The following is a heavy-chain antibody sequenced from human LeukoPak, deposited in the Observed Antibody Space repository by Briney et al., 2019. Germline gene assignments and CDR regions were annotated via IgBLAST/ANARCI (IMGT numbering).Heavy chain of an antibody. Sequence: PGGSLRLSCAASGFTFSSYSMNWVRQAPGKGLEWVSSISSSSSYIYYADSVKGRFTISRDNAKNSLYLQMNSLRAEDTAVYYCVKTVAGIWDFDYWGQGTLVTVSS. V-gene: IGHV3-21*01. CDR3: VKTVAGIWDFDY. D-gene: IGHD6-19*01. CDR2: ISSSSSYI. J-gene: IGHJ4*02. CDR1: GFTFSSYS.